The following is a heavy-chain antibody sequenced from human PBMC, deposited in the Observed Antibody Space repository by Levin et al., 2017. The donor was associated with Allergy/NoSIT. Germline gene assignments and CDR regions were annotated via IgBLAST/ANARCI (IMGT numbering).Heavy chain of an antibody. Sequence: GGSLRLSCIASGFTFSDYYMSWIRQTPGKGLEWISYISGSTGSTKYYADSVRGRFTISRDDAKNSLYLQMDSLRVEDTAVYYCARGAGVYRWGQGTLVTVSS. CDR3: ARGAGVYR. CDR2: ISGSTGSTK. J-gene: IGHJ4*02. D-gene: IGHD3-10*01. CDR1: GFTFSDYY. V-gene: IGHV3-11*01.